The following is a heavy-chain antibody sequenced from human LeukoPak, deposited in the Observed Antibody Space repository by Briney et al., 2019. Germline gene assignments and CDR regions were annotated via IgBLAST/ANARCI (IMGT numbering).Heavy chain of an antibody. CDR2: IYTSGST. CDR1: GGSISSYY. V-gene: IGHV4-4*07. D-gene: IGHD2-2*01. Sequence: PSETLSLTCTVSGGSISSYYWSWIRQPAGKGLEWIGRIYTSGSTNYNPPLKSRVTMSVDTSKSQFSLKLSSVTAADTAVYYCARTPRDCSSTSCYFWFDPWGQGTLVTVSS. CDR3: ARTPRDCSSTSCYFWFDP. J-gene: IGHJ5*02.